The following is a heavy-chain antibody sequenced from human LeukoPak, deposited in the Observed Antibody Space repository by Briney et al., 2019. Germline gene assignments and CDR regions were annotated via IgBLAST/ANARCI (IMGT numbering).Heavy chain of an antibody. Sequence: AASVKVSCKASGGTFSSYAISWVRQAPGQGLEWMGGIIPIFGTANYAQKFQGRVTITADESTSTAYMELSSLRSEDTAVYYCAKNAFMVRGVNGLYYWGQGTLVTVSS. CDR1: GGTFSSYA. D-gene: IGHD3-10*01. J-gene: IGHJ4*02. V-gene: IGHV1-69*01. CDR2: IIPIFGTA. CDR3: AKNAFMVRGVNGLYY.